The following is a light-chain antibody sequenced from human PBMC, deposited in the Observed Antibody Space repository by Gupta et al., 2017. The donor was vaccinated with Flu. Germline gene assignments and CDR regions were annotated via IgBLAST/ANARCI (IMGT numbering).Light chain of an antibody. CDR3: QQCSDWPLT. CDR2: GTS. Sequence: IVLTQSPVTLSLSPGESATLSCRASQSINNCLAWYQQKPGQAPRLLIYGTSNRATGIPARFSGSGSGTDFTLTISSLEPEDFAVYHCQQCSDWPLTFGGGTKVEIK. J-gene: IGKJ4*01. CDR1: QSINNC. V-gene: IGKV3-11*01.